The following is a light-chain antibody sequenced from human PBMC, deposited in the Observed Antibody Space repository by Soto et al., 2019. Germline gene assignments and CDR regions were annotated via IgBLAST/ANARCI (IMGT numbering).Light chain of an antibody. CDR2: QVS. CDR1: QGLVYSDGNTF. CDR3: VQGTHWPWT. J-gene: IGKJ1*01. Sequence: DVVMTQSPLSLSVTHGQPASISCRSSQGLVYSDGNTFLNWFHQRPGQSPRRLIYQVSNRDSGVPARFSGSGSGTDYTLTISGVEAEDVGIYYCVQGTHWPWTFGQGTKVEIK. V-gene: IGKV2-30*01.